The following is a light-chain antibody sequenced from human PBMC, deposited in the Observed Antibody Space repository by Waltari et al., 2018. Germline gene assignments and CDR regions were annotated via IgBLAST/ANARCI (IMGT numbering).Light chain of an antibody. Sequence: EIVMTQCPATLPASPGARATLSCRASQSVSSNLTWYQQKPGQAPRLLIYGASTRATCIPARFSGSGSGTEFTLTISSLQSEDFAVYYCQQYNNWPPAFGQGTKLEIK. CDR2: GAS. CDR1: QSVSSN. V-gene: IGKV3-15*01. J-gene: IGKJ2*01. CDR3: QQYNNWPPA.